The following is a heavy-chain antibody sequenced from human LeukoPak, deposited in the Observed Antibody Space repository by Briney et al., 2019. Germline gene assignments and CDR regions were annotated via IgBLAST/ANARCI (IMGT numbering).Heavy chain of an antibody. CDR1: AFIFSGHW. V-gene: IGHV4-34*01. Sequence: GSLRLSCEGSAFIFSGHWMNWVRQTPGKGLEWIGEINHSGSTNYKSSLKTRVTISVDTSKNQFSLKLSSVTAADTAVYYCARADYSNYTRYWGQGTLVTVSS. CDR3: ARADYSNYTRY. J-gene: IGHJ4*02. D-gene: IGHD4-11*01. CDR2: INHSGST.